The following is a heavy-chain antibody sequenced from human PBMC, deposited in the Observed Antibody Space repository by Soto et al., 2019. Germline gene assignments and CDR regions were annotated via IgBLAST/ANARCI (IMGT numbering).Heavy chain of an antibody. J-gene: IGHJ5*02. CDR2: INHSGST. CDR1: GASISSRDYY. V-gene: IGHV4-39*07. Sequence: PSETLSLTCTVSGASISSRDYYWGWIRQPPGKGLEWIGEINHSGSTNYNPSLKSRVTISVDTSKNQFSLKLSSVTAADTAVYYCARNPLIEWLGSWFDPWGQGTLVTVSS. D-gene: IGHD3-3*01. CDR3: ARNPLIEWLGSWFDP.